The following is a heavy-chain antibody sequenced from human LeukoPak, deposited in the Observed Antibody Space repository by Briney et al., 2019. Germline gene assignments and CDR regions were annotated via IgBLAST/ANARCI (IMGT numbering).Heavy chain of an antibody. D-gene: IGHD6-19*01. CDR1: GFTFSSYA. V-gene: IGHV3-30-3*01. CDR2: ISYDGSNK. CDR3: ARGIAVAYYYYYGMDV. Sequence: GGSLRLSCAASGFTFSSYAMSWVRQAPGKGLEWVAVISYDGSNKYYADSVKGRFTISRDNSKNTLYLQMNSLRAEDTAVYYCARGIAVAYYYYYGMDVWGQGTTVTVSS. J-gene: IGHJ6*02.